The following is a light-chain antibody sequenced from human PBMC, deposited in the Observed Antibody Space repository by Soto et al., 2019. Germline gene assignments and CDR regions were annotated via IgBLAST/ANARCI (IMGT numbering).Light chain of an antibody. CDR3: SSYAGSSNV. CDR2: EVN. Sequence: SVLTQPASVSGSPGQSITISCPGTSSDVGGYNYVSWYQQHRGKAPKVMISEVNKRPSGVPDRFSGSKSGNTASLTVSGLQAEDEADYYCSSYAGSSNVFGTGTKVTVL. J-gene: IGLJ1*01. CDR1: SSDVGGYNY. V-gene: IGLV2-8*01.